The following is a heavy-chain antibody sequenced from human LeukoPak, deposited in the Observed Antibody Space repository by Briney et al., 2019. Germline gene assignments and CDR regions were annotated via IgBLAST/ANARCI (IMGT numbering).Heavy chain of an antibody. V-gene: IGHV3-30*03. Sequence: PGGSLRLSCAASGFTFSNYDMQWVRQAPGKGLEWVSVISNDGSHKYYVDSVKGRFTISRDNSVNTLYLEMSSLRPNDTAVYYCARERADDSSGYYYFDYWGQGTLVTVSS. CDR1: GFTFSNYD. CDR2: ISNDGSHK. J-gene: IGHJ4*02. D-gene: IGHD3-22*01. CDR3: ARERADDSSGYYYFDY.